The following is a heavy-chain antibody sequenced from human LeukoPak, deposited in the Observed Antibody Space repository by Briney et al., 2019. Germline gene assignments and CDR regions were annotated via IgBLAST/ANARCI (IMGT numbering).Heavy chain of an antibody. CDR3: TRRSGGTGTTLGY. CDR1: GYTFTSYD. J-gene: IGHJ4*02. V-gene: IGHV1-8*03. CDR2: MNPNSGNT. D-gene: IGHD1-1*01. Sequence: ASVKVSCKASGYTFTSYDINWVRQATGQGLEWMGWMNPNSGNTGYAQKFQGRITITRNTSISTAYMELSSLRYEDTAAYYCTRRSGGTGTTLGYWGQGTLVTVSS.